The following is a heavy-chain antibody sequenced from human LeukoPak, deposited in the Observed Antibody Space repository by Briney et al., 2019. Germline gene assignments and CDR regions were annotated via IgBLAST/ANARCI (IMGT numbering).Heavy chain of an antibody. V-gene: IGHV3-30-3*01. Sequence: GGSLRLSCAASGFTFSSYAMHWVRQAPGKGLEWVAVISYDGSSKYYADSVKGRFTISRDNSKNTLYLQMNSLRAEDTAVYYCARGGTGYSYGLLSAWGQGTLVTVSS. D-gene: IGHD5-18*01. CDR3: ARGGTGYSYGLLSA. J-gene: IGHJ5*02. CDR2: ISYDGSSK. CDR1: GFTFSSYA.